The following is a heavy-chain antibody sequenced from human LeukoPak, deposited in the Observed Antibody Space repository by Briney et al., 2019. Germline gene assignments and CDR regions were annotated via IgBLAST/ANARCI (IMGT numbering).Heavy chain of an antibody. CDR1: GYSFTSYW. J-gene: IGHJ5*02. CDR3: ARHYPGGDYFIDA. V-gene: IGHV5-51*01. Sequence: NHGESLKISCKVSGYSFTSYWIGWVRQMPGKGLEWVGIIYPDDSDTRYSPSVQDQVTISADKSISTAYLQWSSLKASDTAMYYCARHYPGGDYFIDAWGQGTLVTVSS. CDR2: IYPDDSDT. D-gene: IGHD4-17*01.